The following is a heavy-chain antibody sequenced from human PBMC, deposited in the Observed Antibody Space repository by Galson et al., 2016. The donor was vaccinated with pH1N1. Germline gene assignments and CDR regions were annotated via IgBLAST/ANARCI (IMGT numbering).Heavy chain of an antibody. CDR1: GYTFTNYY. D-gene: IGHD3-3*01. CDR3: ARRFFEYLEALPTDAFDV. V-gene: IGHV1-46*01. J-gene: IGHJ3*01. CDR2: IDPSGGGT. Sequence: SVKVSCKASGYTFTNYYFHWVRQAPGQGLDWMGVIDPSGGGTTYSQKFQSRVTMTRDTSTNTVYMELSSLKSDDTAVYYCARRFFEYLEALPTDAFDVWGPGTMVTVSS.